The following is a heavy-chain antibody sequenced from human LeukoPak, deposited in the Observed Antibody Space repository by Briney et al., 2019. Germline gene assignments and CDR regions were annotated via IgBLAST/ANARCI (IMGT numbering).Heavy chain of an antibody. CDR2: INHSRST. D-gene: IGHD3-22*01. CDR1: GGSFSGYY. J-gene: IGHJ4*02. Sequence: SETLSLTCAVYGGSFSGYYWSWIRQPPRKGLEWIGEINHSRSTNYNPSLKSRVTISVDTSRNQFSLKLSSVTAADTAVYYCARDRGYDSSGYCFDYWGQGTLVTVSS. V-gene: IGHV4-34*01. CDR3: ARDRGYDSSGYCFDY.